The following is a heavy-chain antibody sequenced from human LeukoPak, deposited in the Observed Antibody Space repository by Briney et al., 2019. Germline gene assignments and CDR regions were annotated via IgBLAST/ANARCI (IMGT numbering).Heavy chain of an antibody. CDR1: GYTFTGYY. J-gene: IGHJ3*02. D-gene: IGHD1-26*01. Sequence: ASVKVSCKASGYTFTGYYMHWVRQAPGQGLEWMGWINPNSGGTNYAQKFQGRVTMTRDTSISTAYMELSRLRSDDTAVYYCARSLVGAKDAFDIWGQGTVVTVSS. CDR3: ARSLVGAKDAFDI. CDR2: INPNSGGT. V-gene: IGHV1-2*02.